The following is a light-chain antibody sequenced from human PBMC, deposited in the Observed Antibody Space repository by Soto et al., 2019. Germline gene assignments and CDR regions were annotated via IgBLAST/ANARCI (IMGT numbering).Light chain of an antibody. Sequence: EIVLTQSPGTLSLSPGERATLSCRASQSFSSSYLAWYQQKPGQAPRLLIYGASSRATGTPDRFSGSGSGTDFTLTISSLEPEDFAVDYCQHYGSALFTFGPGTKVDVK. CDR1: QSFSSSY. CDR2: GAS. J-gene: IGKJ3*01. CDR3: QHYGSALFT. V-gene: IGKV3-20*01.